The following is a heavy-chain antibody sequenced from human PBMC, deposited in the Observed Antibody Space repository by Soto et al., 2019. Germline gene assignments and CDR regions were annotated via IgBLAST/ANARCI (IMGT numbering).Heavy chain of an antibody. CDR2: ISSSGSTI. CDR3: ARVGRVRFGGWFDP. V-gene: IGHV3-48*03. D-gene: IGHD3-3*01. CDR1: GFTFSSYE. Sequence: GGSLRLSCAASGFTFSSYEMNWVRQAPGKGLEWVSYISSSGSTIYYADSVKGRFTISRDNAKNSLYLQMNSLRAEETAVYYCARVGRVRFGGWFDPWGQGTLVTVSS. J-gene: IGHJ5*02.